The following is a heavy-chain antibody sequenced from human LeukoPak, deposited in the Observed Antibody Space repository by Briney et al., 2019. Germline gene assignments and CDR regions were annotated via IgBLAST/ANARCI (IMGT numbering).Heavy chain of an antibody. D-gene: IGHD6-13*01. CDR3: AREGASGGIAGGIYYFDY. J-gene: IGHJ4*02. CDR2: INAGNGNT. Sequence: ASVKVSCKASGYTFTSYAMHWVRQAPGQRLEWMGWINAGNGNTKYSQKFQGRVTITRDTSASTAYMELSSLRSEDTAVYYCAREGASGGIAGGIYYFDYWGQGTLVTVSS. V-gene: IGHV1-3*01. CDR1: GYTFTSYA.